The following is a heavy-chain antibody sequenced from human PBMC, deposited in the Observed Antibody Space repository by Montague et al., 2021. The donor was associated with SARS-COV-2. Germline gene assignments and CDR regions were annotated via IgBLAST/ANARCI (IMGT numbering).Heavy chain of an antibody. J-gene: IGHJ2*01. CDR1: GGSISSSYY. Sequence: SETLSLTCIVSGGSISSSYYWGWLRQPPGKGLEWIGSIYYSGSTYYNPSLKSRVTISVDTSKNQFSLKLSSVTAAATAVYYCARLDRDITIVGVFRGYFDLWGRGTLVTVSS. D-gene: IGHD3-3*01. CDR2: IYYSGST. V-gene: IGHV4-39*01. CDR3: ARLDRDITIVGVFRGYFDL.